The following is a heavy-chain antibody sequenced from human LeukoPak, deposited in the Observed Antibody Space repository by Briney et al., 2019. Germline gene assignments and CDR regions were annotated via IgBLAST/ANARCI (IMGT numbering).Heavy chain of an antibody. V-gene: IGHV4-59*01. CDR1: VGSISGYY. CDR3: ARGLKNDDRDGYNV. J-gene: IGHJ4*02. D-gene: IGHD5-24*01. CDR2: IYYSGST. Sequence: PSETLSLTCTVSVGSISGYYWSWIRQPPGKGLEWIGYIYYSGSTNYNPSLKSRVTISVDTSKNQFSLKLSSVTAADTAVYYCARGLKNDDRDGYNVWGQGTLVTVSS.